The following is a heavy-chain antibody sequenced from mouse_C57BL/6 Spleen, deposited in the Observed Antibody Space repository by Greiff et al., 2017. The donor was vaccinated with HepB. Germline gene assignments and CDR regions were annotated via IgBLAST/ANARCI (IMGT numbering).Heavy chain of an antibody. J-gene: IGHJ2*01. CDR2: IGLKSDNYAT. CDR1: GFTFSNYW. V-gene: IGHV6-3*01. Sequence: EVQLQESGGGLVQPGGSMKLSCVASGFTFSNYWMNWVRQSPETGLEWVAQIGLKSDNYATHYAEAVKGRFTISRDDSKSSVYLQMNNLRAEDTGIYYGTGPYYCDYWGQGTTLTVSS. CDR3: TGPYYCDY.